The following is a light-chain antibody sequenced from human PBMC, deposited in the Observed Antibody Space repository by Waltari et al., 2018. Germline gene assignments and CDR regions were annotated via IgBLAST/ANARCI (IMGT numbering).Light chain of an antibody. V-gene: IGLV2-23*01. J-gene: IGLJ2*01. CDR3: CSYAGGSRVI. CDR1: KNEIGTYNF. CDR2: EAT. Sequence: QSALTQPASLSGSPGQSITISCAGPKNEIGTYNFVPWFQQFPGQAPKLIVSEATKRPSGVSYRFSGSKSGNTASLTISGLQAEDEADYYCCSYAGGSRVIFGGGTKLTVL.